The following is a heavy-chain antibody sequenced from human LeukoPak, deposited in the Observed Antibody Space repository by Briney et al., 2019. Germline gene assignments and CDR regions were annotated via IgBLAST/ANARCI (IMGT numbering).Heavy chain of an antibody. J-gene: IGHJ4*02. CDR1: GFTFSSYA. CDR3: ARVGAYYYDSSGLGFDY. Sequence: GGSLRLSCAASGFTFSSYAMHWVRQAPGKGLEWVAVISYDGSNKYYADSVKGRFTISRDNSKNTLYLQMNSLRAEDTAVYYCARVGAYYYDSSGLGFDYWGQGTLVTVSS. CDR2: ISYDGSNK. D-gene: IGHD3-22*01. V-gene: IGHV3-30*04.